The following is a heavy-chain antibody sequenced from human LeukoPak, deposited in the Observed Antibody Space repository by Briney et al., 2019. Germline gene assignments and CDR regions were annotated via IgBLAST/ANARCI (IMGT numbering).Heavy chain of an antibody. D-gene: IGHD3-10*01. CDR1: GFTFSDNY. Sequence: GGSLRLSCAASGFTFSDNYMSWIRQAPGKGLEWVSYISSSGSTIYYADSVKGRFTISRDNAKNSLYLQMNSLRAEDTAVYYCARVAPLYYYGSGRAFDIWGQGTMVTVSS. J-gene: IGHJ3*02. CDR3: ARVAPLYYYGSGRAFDI. V-gene: IGHV3-11*04. CDR2: ISSSGSTI.